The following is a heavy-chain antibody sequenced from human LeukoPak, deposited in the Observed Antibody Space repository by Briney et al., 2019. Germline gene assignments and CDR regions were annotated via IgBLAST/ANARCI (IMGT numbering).Heavy chain of an antibody. CDR1: GFTFSSYS. V-gene: IGHV3-21*01. D-gene: IGHD6-19*01. CDR2: ISSSSSYI. CDR3: ARDRSSGGGFDY. J-gene: IGHJ4*02. Sequence: GGSLRLSCAASGFTFSSYSMNWVRPAPVRGLEWVSSISSSSSYIYYAESVKGRFTISRDTAKKSMYLQMNSLRDEDTAVYYCARDRSSGGGFDYWGQGDPVTASS.